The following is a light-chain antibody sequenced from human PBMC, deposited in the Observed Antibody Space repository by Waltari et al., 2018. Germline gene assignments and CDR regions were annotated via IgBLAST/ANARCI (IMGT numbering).Light chain of an antibody. CDR2: EVS. CDR1: SSDLGTYNY. Sequence: QSALTQPPSASGSPGQSVTISCAGTSSDLGTYNYVPRDQQHPGKAPKLIIYEVSKRPSGVPDRFSGSKSGNTASLTVSGLQAEDEADYYCGSYAGHNNIGVFGGGTKLTVL. CDR3: GSYAGHNNIGV. V-gene: IGLV2-8*01. J-gene: IGLJ2*01.